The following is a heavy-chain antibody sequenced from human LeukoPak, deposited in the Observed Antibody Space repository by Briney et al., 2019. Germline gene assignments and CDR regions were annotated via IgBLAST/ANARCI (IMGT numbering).Heavy chain of an antibody. CDR2: IYRSGIT. V-gene: IGHV4-38-2*01. Sequence: SETLSLTCAVSSYSISSGYHWGWIRQPPGKGLEWIGNIYRSGITYYNPSLKSRVTISVDPSKNHFSLKLSSVTAADTAVYYCTRVNWVVDYWGQGTLVTVSS. J-gene: IGHJ4*02. CDR1: SYSISSGYH. D-gene: IGHD1-1*01. CDR3: TRVNWVVDY.